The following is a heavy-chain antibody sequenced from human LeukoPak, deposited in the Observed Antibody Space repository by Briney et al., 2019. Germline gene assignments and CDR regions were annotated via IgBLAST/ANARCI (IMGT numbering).Heavy chain of an antibody. J-gene: IGHJ4*02. CDR2: ISGSGGTT. D-gene: IGHD1-26*01. CDR3: AKRGTYFGGFDY. CDR1: GLTFSNYD. Sequence: PGGSLKLSCAASGLTFSNYDMSWVRQAPGKGLEWVSAISGSGGTTYYTESVKGRFTISRDNSKNTLYLQMNSLRGEDTAVYYCAKRGTYFGGFDYWGQGTLVTVSS. V-gene: IGHV3-23*01.